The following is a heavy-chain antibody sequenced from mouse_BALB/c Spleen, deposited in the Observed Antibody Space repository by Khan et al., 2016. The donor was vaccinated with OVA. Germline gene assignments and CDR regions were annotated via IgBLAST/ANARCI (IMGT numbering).Heavy chain of an antibody. CDR1: GFTFSNYW. CDR3: WILL. V-gene: IGHV6-6*02. Sequence: EVQLQESGGDLVQPGGSMKLSCAASGFTFSNYWMNWVRQSPEKGLEWVAEIRLKSDDYGTHYAESVKGRFTISRDDSKSIVYLQMNNLRAEDTDIYYCWILLWGQGTTLTVSS. CDR2: IRLKSDDYGT. J-gene: IGHJ2*01.